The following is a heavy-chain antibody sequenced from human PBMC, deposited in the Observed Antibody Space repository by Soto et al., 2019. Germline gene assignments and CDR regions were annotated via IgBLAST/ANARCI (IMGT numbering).Heavy chain of an antibody. CDR1: GFSVSNSY. Sequence: EVQLVESGGGLIQPGGSLTLSCVASGFSVSNSYMSWVRQAPGKGLEWVSVIYSGGSTYYADSVKGRFTISRDNSKNTVYLQVNSLRGENTAGYYCARVGNPMVIGNNFNYWGQGTLVTVPS. CDR2: IYSGGST. CDR3: ARVGNPMVIGNNFNY. V-gene: IGHV3-53*01. D-gene: IGHD3-10*01. J-gene: IGHJ4*02.